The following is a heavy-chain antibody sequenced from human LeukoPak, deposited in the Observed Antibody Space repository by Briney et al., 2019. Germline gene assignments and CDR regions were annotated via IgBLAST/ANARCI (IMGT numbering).Heavy chain of an antibody. J-gene: IGHJ4*02. D-gene: IGHD2-2*01. CDR3: ARDVTALDS. V-gene: IGHV3-7*01. CDR2: INQGGSEK. Sequence: PGGSLRLSCAASGFTFSSYWMSWVRQAPEKGLEWVANINQGGSEKYYVDSVRGRFTISRDNAKNSLYLQMNSLRADDTAVYYCARDVTALDSWGQGTLVTVPS. CDR1: GFTFSSYW.